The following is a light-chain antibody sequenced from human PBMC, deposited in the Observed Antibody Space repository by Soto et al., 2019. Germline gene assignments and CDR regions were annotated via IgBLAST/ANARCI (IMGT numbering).Light chain of an antibody. V-gene: IGKV3-20*01. CDR3: QQDAASPRT. Sequence: EIVLTQSPGTLSLSPRERATLSCRASQSIGNNYLAWYQHKPGQAPRLLIYGASNRAPGIPDRFSGSGSGTDFTLTIRRLEPEDFAIYYCQQDAASPRTFGQGTQVEV. CDR1: QSIGNNY. J-gene: IGKJ1*01. CDR2: GAS.